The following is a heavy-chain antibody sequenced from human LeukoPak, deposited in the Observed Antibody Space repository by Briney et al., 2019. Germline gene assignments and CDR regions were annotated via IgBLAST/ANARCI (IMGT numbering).Heavy chain of an antibody. CDR3: ARQAPTSSSWYVAAQRGRYYFDY. CDR2: IYYSGST. D-gene: IGHD6-13*01. V-gene: IGHV4-39*01. J-gene: IGHJ4*02. Sequence: PSETLSLTCTVSGGSISSSSYYWGWSRQPPGKGLERIGSIYYSGSTYYNPSLKSRVTISVDTSKNQFSLKLSSVTAADTAVYYCARQAPTSSSWYVAAQRGRYYFDYWGQGTLVTVSS. CDR1: GGSISSSSYY.